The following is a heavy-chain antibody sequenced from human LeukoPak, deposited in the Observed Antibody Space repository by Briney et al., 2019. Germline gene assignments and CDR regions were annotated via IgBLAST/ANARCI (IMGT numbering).Heavy chain of an antibody. J-gene: IGHJ4*02. V-gene: IGHV6-1*01. D-gene: IGHD6-13*01. CDR3: ARAMRIAASGTFYLDF. CDR2: TYYRSKWYN. Sequence: SQTLSLTCAISGDSVSSNSAAWNWIRQSPSRGLEWLGRTYYRSKWYNDYAVSVKGRITIDPDTSKNQFSLELNSVTPEDTAMYYCARAMRIAASGTFYLDFWGQGTLVTVSS. CDR1: GDSVSSNSAA.